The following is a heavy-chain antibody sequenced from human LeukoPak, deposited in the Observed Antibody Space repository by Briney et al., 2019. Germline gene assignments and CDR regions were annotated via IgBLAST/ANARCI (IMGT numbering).Heavy chain of an antibody. Sequence: ASVKVSCKASGGTFSSYAISWVRQAPGQGLEWMGGIIPIFGTANYAQKFQGRVTITADESTSTAYMELSSLRSEDTAVYYCARDRGDVSSSSYFDYWGQGTLVTVSS. V-gene: IGHV1-69*13. CDR2: IIPIFGTA. J-gene: IGHJ4*02. CDR1: GGTFSSYA. D-gene: IGHD6-6*01. CDR3: ARDRGDVSSSSYFDY.